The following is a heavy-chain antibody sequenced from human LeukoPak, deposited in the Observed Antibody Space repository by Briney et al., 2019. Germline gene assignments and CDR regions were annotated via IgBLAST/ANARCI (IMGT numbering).Heavy chain of an antibody. CDR1: GFSIGNYG. CDR3: ARNNGMDV. Sequence: GGSLRLSCAVSGFSIGNYGMHWVRQVPDKGLEWVAMISHDGGVKYYGDSVKGRLTISRDNSENTLYLQMNSLRAEDTAVYYCARNNGMDVWGQGTTVIVSS. CDR2: ISHDGGVK. V-gene: IGHV3-30*03. J-gene: IGHJ6*02.